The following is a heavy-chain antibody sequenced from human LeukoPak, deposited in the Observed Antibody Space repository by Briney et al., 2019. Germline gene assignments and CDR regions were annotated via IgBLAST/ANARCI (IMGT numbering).Heavy chain of an antibody. CDR3: AKDADGDGYNSFDY. CDR2: ISYDGSNK. CDR1: GFTFSSYG. V-gene: IGHV3-30*18. Sequence: GGSLRLSCAASGFTFSSYGMHWVRQAPGKGLEWVAVISYDGSNKYYADSVKGRFTISRDNSKNTLYLQMNSLRAEDTAVYYCAKDADGDGYNSFDYWGQGTLVTVSS. D-gene: IGHD5-24*01. J-gene: IGHJ4*02.